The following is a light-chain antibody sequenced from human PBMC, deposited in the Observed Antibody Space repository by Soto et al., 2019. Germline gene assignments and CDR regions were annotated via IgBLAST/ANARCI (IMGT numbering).Light chain of an antibody. Sequence: EIVLTQSPGTLSLSPGERATLSCRASQSVSSSYLAWYQQKPGQTPRLLIYGASSRATGVPDRFSGSGSGTDFTLTISRLEPEDFAVYYFQQYGSSPTFGQGTKLEMK. V-gene: IGKV3-20*01. CDR1: QSVSSSY. CDR2: GAS. J-gene: IGKJ2*01. CDR3: QQYGSSPT.